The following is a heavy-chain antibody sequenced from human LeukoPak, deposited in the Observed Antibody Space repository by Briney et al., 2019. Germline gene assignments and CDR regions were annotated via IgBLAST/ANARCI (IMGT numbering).Heavy chain of an antibody. D-gene: IGHD6-13*01. Sequence: SETLSLTCTVSGGSISSSSYYWGWIRQPPGKGLEWIGSIYYSGSTYYNPSLKSRVTISVDTSKNQFSLKLSSVTAADTAVYYCARSSRRGSSWYSGRYYFDYWGQGTLVTVSS. J-gene: IGHJ4*02. V-gene: IGHV4-39*07. CDR2: IYYSGST. CDR3: ARSSRRGSSWYSGRYYFDY. CDR1: GGSISSSSYY.